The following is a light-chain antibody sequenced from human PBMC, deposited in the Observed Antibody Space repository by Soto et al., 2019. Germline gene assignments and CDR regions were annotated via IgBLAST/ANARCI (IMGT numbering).Light chain of an antibody. V-gene: IGLV2-14*01. Sequence: QSALTQPASVSGSPGQSITISCTGTSSDVGGYNYVSWYQQHPGKAPKLMIYEVSNRPSGVSNRFSGSKSGNTASLTISGIQAEDEADYYCSSYTGITTQVFGGGTKVTVL. CDR1: SSDVGGYNY. CDR3: SSYTGITTQV. CDR2: EVS. J-gene: IGLJ3*02.